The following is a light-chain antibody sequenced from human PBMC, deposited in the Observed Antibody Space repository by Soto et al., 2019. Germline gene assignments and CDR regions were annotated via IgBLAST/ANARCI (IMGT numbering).Light chain of an antibody. V-gene: IGLV1-40*01. CDR1: TSKIGAGYD. CDR3: QSYDSSLSGSV. CDR2: GTS. J-gene: IGLJ3*02. Sequence: QSVLTQPPSVSGAPGQRVTISCTGRTSKIGAGYDVHWYQQLPGTAPKLLIYGTSNRPSGVPDRFSGSKSGTSASLAITGLQAEDEADYYCQSYDSSLSGSVFGGGTKLTVL.